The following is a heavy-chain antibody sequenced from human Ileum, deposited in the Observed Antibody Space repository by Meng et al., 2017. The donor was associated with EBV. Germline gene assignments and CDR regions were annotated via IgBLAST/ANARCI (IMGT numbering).Heavy chain of an antibody. D-gene: IGHD2-21*01. Sequence: VRRQESGPGPVKPSQTLPRTCTVSGGSIGSGDYYWSWTRQPPGKGLEWIGYIYNSGSTYYNPSLKSRVTISVDTSKNQFSLKLRFVTAADTAVYYCAREGRSHQVGVSVYWGQGNLVTVSS. J-gene: IGHJ4*02. V-gene: IGHV4-30-4*01. CDR3: AREGRSHQVGVSVY. CDR1: GGSIGSGDYY. CDR2: IYNSGST.